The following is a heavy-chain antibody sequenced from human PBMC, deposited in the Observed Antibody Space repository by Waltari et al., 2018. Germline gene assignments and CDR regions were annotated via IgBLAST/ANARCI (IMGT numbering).Heavy chain of an antibody. CDR2: INPNRARK. J-gene: IGHJ6*02. CDR1: GFTFNTYW. CDR3: ARGHYDSSGYYLSYYYGLDV. Sequence: EVQLVESGGDLVQPGGSLRLSCAGSGFTFNTYWMHWVRQVPGKGLVWVFVINPNRARKNKENFVKGLFTISGNNANNTLYLQMNSLRAEDTAVYYCARGHYDSSGYYLSYYYGLDVWGQGTTVTVSS. V-gene: IGHV3-74*02. D-gene: IGHD3-22*01.